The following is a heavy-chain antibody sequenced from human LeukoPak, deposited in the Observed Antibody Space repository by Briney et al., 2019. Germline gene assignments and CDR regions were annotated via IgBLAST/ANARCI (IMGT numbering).Heavy chain of an antibody. V-gene: IGHV4-4*07. CDR2: IYTSGST. CDR3: ASSGQCTNGLCRDVGYMDV. Sequence: SETLSLTCTVSGGSISYFYWSWIRQPAGKGLEWIGRIYTSGSTNYNPSLKSRVTMSVDTSKKQFSLKLSSVTAADTAVYYCASSGQCTNGLCRDVGYMDVWGKGTTVTVSS. D-gene: IGHD2-8*01. J-gene: IGHJ6*03. CDR1: GGSISYFY.